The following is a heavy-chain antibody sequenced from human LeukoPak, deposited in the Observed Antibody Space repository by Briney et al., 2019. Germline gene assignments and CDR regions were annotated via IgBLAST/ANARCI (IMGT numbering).Heavy chain of an antibody. D-gene: IGHD1-26*01. CDR2: IYFTGST. CDR3: ARLTLHQKWELDYYYYYMDV. V-gene: IGHV4-39*01. Sequence: SETLSLTCTVSADSIISSSYYWGWIRQPPGKGLEWIGNIYFTGSTYYNPSLKSRVTISVDASKNQFSLKLTSVTATDTAVYYCARLTLHQKWELDYYYYYMDVWGKGTTVTISS. J-gene: IGHJ6*03. CDR1: ADSIISSSYY.